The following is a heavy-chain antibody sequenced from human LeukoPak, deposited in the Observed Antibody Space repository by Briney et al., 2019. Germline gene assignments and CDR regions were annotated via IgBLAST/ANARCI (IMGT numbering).Heavy chain of an antibody. CDR2: IYYSGST. CDR3: ARDVTALVVPGVAYDY. D-gene: IGHD2-2*01. V-gene: IGHV4-39*02. Sequence: SETLSLTCTVSGGSISSSSYYWGWIRQPPGKGLEWIGSIYYSGSTYYNPSLKSRVTISVDTSKNQFSLKLSSVTPEDTAVYYCARDVTALVVPGVAYDYWGQGTLVTVSS. J-gene: IGHJ4*02. CDR1: GGSISSSSYY.